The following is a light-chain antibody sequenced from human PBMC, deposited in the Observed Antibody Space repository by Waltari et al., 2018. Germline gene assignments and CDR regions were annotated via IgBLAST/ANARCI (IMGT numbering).Light chain of an antibody. J-gene: IGLJ3*02. Sequence: QLVLTQSPSASAPLGASVKLTCTLSSGHTSKAIAWLQQQPEQGPRYLMKVNSDGSHIKGDEIPIRFSGSSSGAERYLTISSLQSEDEADYYCQTGGHGTWVFGGGTKLTVL. CDR2: VNSDGSH. CDR1: SGHTSKA. V-gene: IGLV4-69*01. CDR3: QTGGHGTWV.